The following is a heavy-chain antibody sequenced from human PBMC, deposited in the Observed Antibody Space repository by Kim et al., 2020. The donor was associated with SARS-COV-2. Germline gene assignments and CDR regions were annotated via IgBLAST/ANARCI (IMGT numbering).Heavy chain of an antibody. J-gene: IGHJ6*02. CDR3: AKDPGYYYGSGGLYGMDV. Sequence: GGSLRLSCVASGFTFSSYGMHWVRQAPGKGLEWVSVIWYDGSKKYYADSVKGRFTISRDNSDNTLYLQMNSLRDEDTAIYYCAKDPGYYYGSGGLYGMDVWGQGTTVTVS. V-gene: IGHV3-33*06. D-gene: IGHD3-10*01. CDR1: GFTFSSYG. CDR2: IWYDGSKK.